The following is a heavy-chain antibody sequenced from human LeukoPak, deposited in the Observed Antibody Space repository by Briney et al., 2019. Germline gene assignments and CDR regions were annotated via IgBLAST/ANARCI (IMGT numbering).Heavy chain of an antibody. CDR2: INPSGGST. Sequence: ASVKVSCKASGCTFTNYYIHWVRQAPGQGLEWMGIINPSGGSTSYAQKFQGRVTMTRDTSTNTVYMYLSSLRSEDTAVYYCARDPIMTTVASLSYWYFDLWGRGTLVTVSS. V-gene: IGHV1-46*01. J-gene: IGHJ2*01. D-gene: IGHD4-23*01. CDR1: GCTFTNYY. CDR3: ARDPIMTTVASLSYWYFDL.